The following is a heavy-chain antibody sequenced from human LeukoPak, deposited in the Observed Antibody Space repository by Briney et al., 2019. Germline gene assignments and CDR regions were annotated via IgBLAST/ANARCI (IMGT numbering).Heavy chain of an antibody. V-gene: IGHV3-7*04. Sequence: GGSLRLSCAASGLTFSSYWMSWVRQAPGKGLEWVANIKQDGSEKYYVDSVKGRFTISRDNAKNSLYLQMNSLRAEDTAVYYCARGDTSWLTDYWGQGTLVTVSS. CDR3: ARGDTSWLTDY. J-gene: IGHJ4*02. CDR2: IKQDGSEK. D-gene: IGHD5-18*01. CDR1: GLTFSSYW.